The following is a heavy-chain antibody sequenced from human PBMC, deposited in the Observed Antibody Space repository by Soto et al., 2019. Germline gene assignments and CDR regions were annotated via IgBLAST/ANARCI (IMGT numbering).Heavy chain of an antibody. V-gene: IGHV4-61*01. D-gene: IGHD7-27*01. J-gene: IGHJ4*02. Sequence: SETLSLTCTVSGGSVSSGSYYWSWIRQPPGKGLEWIGYIYYSGNTNYNPSLKSRVTISVDTSRNQISLKLTTVTAADTAVYYCTRANWYSEYWGQGTLVTVSS. CDR1: GGSVSSGSYY. CDR2: IYYSGNT. CDR3: TRANWYSEY.